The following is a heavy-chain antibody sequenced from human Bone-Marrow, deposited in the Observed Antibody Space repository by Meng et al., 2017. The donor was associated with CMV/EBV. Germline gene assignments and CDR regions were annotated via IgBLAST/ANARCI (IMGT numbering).Heavy chain of an antibody. V-gene: IGHV4-39*07. CDR1: GGSISSSSYY. CDR3: ARDLCNNGVCSLDY. Sequence: SETLSLTCTVSGGSISSSSYYWGWIRQPPGKGLEWIGSIYYSGSTYYNPSLKSRVTISVDTSKNQFSLKLSSVTAADTAVYYCARDLCNNGVCSLDYWGQGTLVTVSS. J-gene: IGHJ4*02. D-gene: IGHD2-8*01. CDR2: IYYSGST.